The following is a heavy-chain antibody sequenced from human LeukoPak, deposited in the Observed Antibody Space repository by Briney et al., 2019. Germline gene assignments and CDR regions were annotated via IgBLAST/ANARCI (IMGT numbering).Heavy chain of an antibody. CDR1: GGSISSYY. J-gene: IGHJ4*02. CDR2: IYTSGST. D-gene: IGHD4-23*01. V-gene: IGHV4-4*07. CDR3: ARGSHYGGNSVLDY. Sequence: PSETLSLTCTVSGGSISSYYWSWIRQPAGKGLEWIGRIYTSGSTNYNPSLKSRVTMSVDASKNQFSLKLSSATAADTAVYYCARGSHYGGNSVLDYWGQGTLVTVSS.